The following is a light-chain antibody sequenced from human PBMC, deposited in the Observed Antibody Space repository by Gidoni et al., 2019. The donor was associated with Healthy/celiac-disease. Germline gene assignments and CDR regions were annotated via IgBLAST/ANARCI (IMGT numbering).Light chain of an antibody. CDR1: QCVLYSSNNKNY. Sequence: DIVMTQSPVSLAVSLGERATINCKSSQCVLYSSNNKNYLAWYQQKPGQPPKLLIYWASTRESGVPDRFSGSGSGTDFTLTISSLQAEDVAVYYCQQYYSTPPTFXQXTKLEIK. V-gene: IGKV4-1*01. CDR3: QQYYSTPPT. CDR2: WAS. J-gene: IGKJ2*01.